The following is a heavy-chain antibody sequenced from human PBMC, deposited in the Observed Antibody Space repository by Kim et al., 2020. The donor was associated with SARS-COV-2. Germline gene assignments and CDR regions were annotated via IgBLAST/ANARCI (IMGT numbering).Heavy chain of an antibody. V-gene: IGHV3-23*01. CDR2: ISTGGDYT. CDR3: ASRRPRDDYNPEAS. D-gene: IGHD4-4*01. Sequence: GGSLRLSCVASGFTFTTYVMSWVRQAPGKGLEWVSAISTGGDYTYDAESVKGRFTISRDNSKNTLYLQMDSLRAEDTAVYYCASRRPRDDYNPEASWAQGTLVTVSS. CDR1: GFTFTTYV. J-gene: IGHJ5*02.